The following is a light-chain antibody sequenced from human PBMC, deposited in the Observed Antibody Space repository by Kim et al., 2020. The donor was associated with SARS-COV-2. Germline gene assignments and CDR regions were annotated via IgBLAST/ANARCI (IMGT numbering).Light chain of an antibody. CDR1: GKDVGGYNY. J-gene: IGLJ3*02. Sequence: GQAVTISCTGTGKDVGGYNYVSWYQQHPGNAPKLLIYDVTKRPSGVPGRFYGSKFGNTASLTIARLQPEDEADYYCCSYAVTYTLVFGGGTKVTVL. V-gene: IGLV2-11*01. CDR3: CSYAVTYTLV. CDR2: DVT.